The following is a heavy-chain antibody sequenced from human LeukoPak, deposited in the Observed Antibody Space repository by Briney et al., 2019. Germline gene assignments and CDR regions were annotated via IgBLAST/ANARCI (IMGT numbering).Heavy chain of an antibody. CDR1: GFTFSSYS. V-gene: IGHV3-21*04. D-gene: IGHD1-26*01. J-gene: IGHJ4*02. CDR2: ISSSSSYI. CDR3: AKDRWELPIRYYFDY. Sequence: PGGSLRLSCAASGFTFSSYSMNWVRQAPGKGLEWVSSISSSSSYIYYADSAKGRFTISRDNSKNTLYLQMNSLRAEDTAVYYCAKDRWELPIRYYFDYWGQGTLVTVSS.